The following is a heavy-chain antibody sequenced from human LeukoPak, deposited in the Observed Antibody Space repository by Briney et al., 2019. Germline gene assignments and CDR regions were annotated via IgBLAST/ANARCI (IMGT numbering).Heavy chain of an antibody. D-gene: IGHD2-8*01. CDR3: TRTVLDCANGVCYDY. CDR2: ISPYNGNT. Sequence: ASVKVSCKTSGYTFTTYGISWLRQAPGQGLEWMGWISPYNGNTNYAQKLQGRVTVTTDTSTSTAYMELRSLRSDDTAVYYCTRTVLDCANGVCYDYWGQGTLVTVSS. CDR1: GYTFTTYG. V-gene: IGHV1-18*01. J-gene: IGHJ4*02.